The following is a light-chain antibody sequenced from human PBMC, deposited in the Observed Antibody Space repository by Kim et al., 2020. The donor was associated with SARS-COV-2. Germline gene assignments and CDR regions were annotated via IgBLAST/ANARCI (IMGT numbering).Light chain of an antibody. V-gene: IGLV3-19*01. J-gene: IGLJ3*02. CDR1: SLRSYY. Sequence: SVALGQTVRITCQGDSLRSYYASWYQQKPGQAPVLVIYGKNNRPSGIPDRFSGSSSGNTASLTITGAQAEDEADYYCNSRDSSAGVFGGGTKLTVL. CDR2: GKN. CDR3: NSRDSSAGV.